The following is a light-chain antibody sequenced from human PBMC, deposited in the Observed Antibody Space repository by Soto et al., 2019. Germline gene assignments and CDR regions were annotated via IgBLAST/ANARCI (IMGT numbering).Light chain of an antibody. V-gene: IGLV2-8*01. CDR1: SSDVGGYNY. J-gene: IGLJ2*01. CDR3: SSYAGSNNLV. Sequence: QSALTQPPSASGSPGQSVTISCTGTSSDVGGYNYVSWYQQHPGKAPILMLYEVSKRPSGVPDRFSGSKSGNTASLTVSGLQAEDEDDYYCSSYAGSNNLVLGGGNKLTVL. CDR2: EVS.